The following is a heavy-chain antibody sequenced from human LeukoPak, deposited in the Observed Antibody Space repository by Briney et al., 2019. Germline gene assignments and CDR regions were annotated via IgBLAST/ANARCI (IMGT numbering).Heavy chain of an antibody. CDR1: GFTFSSYW. V-gene: IGHV3-74*01. CDR2: INSDGSST. Sequence: GGSLRLSCAASGFTFSSYWMHRVRQAPGKGLVWVSRINSDGSSTSYADSVSGRFIVSRDTSKNTMYVQMNSLKADDTALYYCAKAGERGDTSAFDYWGQGILVTVSS. CDR3: AKAGERGDTSAFDY. J-gene: IGHJ4*02. D-gene: IGHD3-22*01.